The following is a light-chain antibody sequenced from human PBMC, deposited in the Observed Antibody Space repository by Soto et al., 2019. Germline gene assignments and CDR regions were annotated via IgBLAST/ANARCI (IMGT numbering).Light chain of an antibody. V-gene: IGKV1-5*01. CDR2: DAS. J-gene: IGKJ1*01. CDR3: QQYKSYPWT. CDR1: QSISSW. Sequence: DVQITQYKTTLSASVGDRVTITFRASQSISSWLAWYQQKPGKAPKLLIYDASSLESGVPSRFSGSGSGTEFTLTISSLQPDDFAPYYCQQYKSYPWTFGQGTKVDIK.